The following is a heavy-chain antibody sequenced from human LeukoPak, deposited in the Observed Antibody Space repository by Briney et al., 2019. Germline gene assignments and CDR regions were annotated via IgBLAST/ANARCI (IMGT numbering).Heavy chain of an antibody. CDR3: ATVAGDCSGGRCYLLRFDY. CDR2: IYSGGST. CDR1: GFTVSSNY. D-gene: IGHD2-15*01. Sequence: PGGSLRLSCAASGFTVSSNYMSWVRQAPGKGLEWVSVIYSGGSTYYADSVKGRFTISRDNSKNTLYLQMNSLRAEDTAVYYCATVAGDCSGGRCYLLRFDYWGQGTLVTVSS. J-gene: IGHJ4*02. V-gene: IGHV3-53*05.